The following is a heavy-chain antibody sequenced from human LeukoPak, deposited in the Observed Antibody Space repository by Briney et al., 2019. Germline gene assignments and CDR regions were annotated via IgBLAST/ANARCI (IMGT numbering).Heavy chain of an antibody. D-gene: IGHD6-19*01. CDR1: GYSISSGYY. CDR3: ARTPSSGWYDWRAWFDY. J-gene: IGHJ4*02. CDR2: IYHSGST. V-gene: IGHV4-38-2*01. Sequence: SETLSLTCAVSGYSISSGYYWGWIRQPPGKGLDWIGSIYHSGSTYYNPSLKSRVTILVDTSKNQFSLKLISVTAADTAVYYCARTPSSGWYDWRAWFDYWGQGTLVTVSS.